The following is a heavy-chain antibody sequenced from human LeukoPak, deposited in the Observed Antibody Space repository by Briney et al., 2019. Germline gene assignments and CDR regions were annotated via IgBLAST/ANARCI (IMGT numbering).Heavy chain of an antibody. CDR3: ATNGYSYGWGAFDI. CDR2: ISSSGSII. D-gene: IGHD5-18*01. J-gene: IGHJ3*02. CDR1: GFTFSSYE. Sequence: GGSLRLSCAASGFTFSSYEMNWVRQAPGKGLEWGSYISSSGSIIYYADSVKGRFTISRDNAKNSLYLQMNSLRAEDTAVYYCATNGYSYGWGAFDIWGQGTMVTVSS. V-gene: IGHV3-48*03.